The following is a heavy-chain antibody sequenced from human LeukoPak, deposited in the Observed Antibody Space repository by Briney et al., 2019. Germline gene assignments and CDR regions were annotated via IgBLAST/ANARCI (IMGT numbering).Heavy chain of an antibody. Sequence: ASVKVSCKASGYTFTSYYMHWVRQAPGQGLEWMGWINPNSGGTNYAQKFQGRVTMTRDTSISTAYMELSRLRSDDTAVYYCARVMITFGGVIVAFDYWGQGTLVTVSP. V-gene: IGHV1-2*02. CDR2: INPNSGGT. CDR1: GYTFTSYY. D-gene: IGHD3-16*02. CDR3: ARVMITFGGVIVAFDY. J-gene: IGHJ4*02.